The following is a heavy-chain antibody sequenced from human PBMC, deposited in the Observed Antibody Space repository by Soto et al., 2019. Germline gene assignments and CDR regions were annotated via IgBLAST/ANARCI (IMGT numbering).Heavy chain of an antibody. CDR2: FDPEDGET. CDR3: ATESLYIQSPGAGYNWFDP. J-gene: IGHJ5*02. V-gene: IGHV1-24*01. CDR1: GSTLTELS. D-gene: IGHD1-20*01. Sequence: GASVKVSCKVSGSTLTELSMHWVRQAPGKGLEWMGGFDPEDGETIYAQKFQGRVTMTEDTSTDTAYMELSSLRSEDTAVYYCATESLYIQSPGAGYNWFDPWGQGTLVTVSS.